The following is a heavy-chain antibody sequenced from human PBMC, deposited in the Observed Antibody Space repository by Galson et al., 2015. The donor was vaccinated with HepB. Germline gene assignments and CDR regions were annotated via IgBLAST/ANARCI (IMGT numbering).Heavy chain of an antibody. CDR3: AKDYVATALDAFDI. CDR2: ISNDGSNK. D-gene: IGHD5-12*01. J-gene: IGHJ3*02. Sequence: LRLSCAASGFTFSSYAMSWVRQAPGKGLEWVAVISNDGSNKYYADSVKGRFTISRDNSKNTLYLQMNSLRAEDTAVYYCAKDYVATALDAFDIWGQGTMVTVSS. V-gene: IGHV3-30*18. CDR1: GFTFSSYA.